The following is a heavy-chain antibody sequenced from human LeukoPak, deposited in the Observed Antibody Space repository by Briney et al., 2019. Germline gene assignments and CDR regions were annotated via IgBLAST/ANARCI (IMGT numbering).Heavy chain of an antibody. V-gene: IGHV4-59*01. CDR2: IYYSGST. CDR3: AGSIVDYYDSSRQISYYFDY. CDR1: GGSISSYY. D-gene: IGHD3-22*01. Sequence: SETLSLTCTVSGGSISSYYWSWIRQPPGKGLEWIGYIYYSGSTNYNPSLKSRVTISVDTSKNQFSLKLSSVTAADTAVHYCAGSIVDYYDSSRQISYYFDYWGQGTLVTVSS. J-gene: IGHJ4*02.